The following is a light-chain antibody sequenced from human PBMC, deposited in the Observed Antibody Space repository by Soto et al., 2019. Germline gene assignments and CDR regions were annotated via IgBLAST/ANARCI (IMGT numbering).Light chain of an antibody. CDR1: SSDVGRYNL. CDR2: EVS. V-gene: IGLV2-23*02. J-gene: IGLJ2*01. CDR3: CSYAGTTTFVV. Sequence: QSALTQPASVSGSPGQSITISCTGTSSDVGRYNLVSWYQQRPGKAPKLMIYEVSYRPSGVSNRFSGSKSGNRASLTISGLQTDDEADYYCCSYAGTTTFVVFGGGTQLTVL.